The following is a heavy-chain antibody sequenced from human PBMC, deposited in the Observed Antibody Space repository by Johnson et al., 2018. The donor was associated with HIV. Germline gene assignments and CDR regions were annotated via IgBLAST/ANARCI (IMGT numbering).Heavy chain of an antibody. CDR2: ISGSGGST. Sequence: VQLVESGGGLVQPGGSLRLSCAASGFTFSSYAMSWVRQAPGKGLEWVSAISGSGGSTYYADSVKGRFTISRDNSKNTLYLQMNSLRAEDTAVYYCARVVGQLLWFGELLEDDAFDIWGQGTMVTVSS. CDR3: ARVVGQLLWFGELLEDDAFDI. CDR1: GFTFSSYA. J-gene: IGHJ3*02. D-gene: IGHD3-10*01. V-gene: IGHV3-23*04.